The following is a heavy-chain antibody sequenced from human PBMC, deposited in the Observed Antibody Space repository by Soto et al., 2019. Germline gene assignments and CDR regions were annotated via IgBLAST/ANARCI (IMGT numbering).Heavy chain of an antibody. J-gene: IGHJ6*02. CDR2: FDPEDGET. D-gene: IGHD4-17*01. Sequence: ASVKVSCKVSGYTLTELSMHWVRQAPGKGREWMGGFDPEDGETIYAQKFQGRVTMTEDTSTDTAYMELGSLRSEDTAVYYCASVSSALRDHYYYYGMDVWGQGXTVTVSS. CDR1: GYTLTELS. CDR3: ASVSSALRDHYYYYGMDV. V-gene: IGHV1-24*01.